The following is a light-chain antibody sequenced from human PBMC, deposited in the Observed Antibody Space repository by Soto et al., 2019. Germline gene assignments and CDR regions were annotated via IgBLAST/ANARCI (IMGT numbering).Light chain of an antibody. CDR2: GAS. Sequence: EIVLTQSPGTLSLSPGEGATLSCRASQSVYNNYLAWYQQKPGQAPRLLIPGASSRATGIPDRFSGSGSGTDFTLTISRLESEDFAVYYCQRYGSSPPHTFGQGTRLEIK. V-gene: IGKV3-20*01. CDR1: QSVYNNY. J-gene: IGKJ5*01. CDR3: QRYGSSPPHT.